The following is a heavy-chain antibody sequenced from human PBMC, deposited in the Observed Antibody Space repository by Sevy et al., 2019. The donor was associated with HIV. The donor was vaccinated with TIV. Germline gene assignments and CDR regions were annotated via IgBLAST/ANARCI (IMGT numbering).Heavy chain of an antibody. CDR3: ARDSRVSGDY. J-gene: IGHJ4*02. CDR2: TNPNSGGT. Sequence: ASVKVSCKASGYTFTGYYMHWVRQAPGQGLEWMGWTNPNSGGTHYAQKFQGRVTMTRDTSISTAYMELNRLTSDDTAVYYCARDSRVSGDYWGQGTLVTVSS. D-gene: IGHD3-3*01. CDR1: GYTFTGYY. V-gene: IGHV1-2*02.